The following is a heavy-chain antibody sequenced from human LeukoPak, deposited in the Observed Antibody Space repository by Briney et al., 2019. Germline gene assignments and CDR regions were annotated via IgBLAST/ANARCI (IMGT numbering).Heavy chain of an antibody. CDR2: INPNSGGT. J-gene: IGHJ3*02. CDR1: EYTFTAYY. D-gene: IGHD2-21*02. V-gene: IGHV1-2*02. Sequence: GASVKVSCKASEYTFTAYYIHWVRLAPGQGLEWMGWINPNSGGTTYAQKFQGRVTMTRDTSISTAYMELSRLTSDDTAVYYCAREGGYCGGDCYKAPTAFDIWGQGAMVTVSS. CDR3: AREGGYCGGDCYKAPTAFDI.